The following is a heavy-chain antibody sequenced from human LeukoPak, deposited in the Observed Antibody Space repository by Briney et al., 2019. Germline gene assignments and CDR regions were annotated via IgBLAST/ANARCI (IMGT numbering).Heavy chain of an antibody. J-gene: IGHJ4*02. CDR3: ARDRVDIVVVPAAMSRYFDY. CDR1: GGSFSGYY. Sequence: SETLSLTCAVYGGSFSGYYWSWIRQPPGKGLEWIGEINHSGSTNYNPSLKSRVTISVDTSKNQFSLKLSSVTAADTAVYYCARDRVDIVVVPAAMSRYFDYWGQGTLVTVSS. CDR2: INHSGST. V-gene: IGHV4-34*01. D-gene: IGHD2-2*03.